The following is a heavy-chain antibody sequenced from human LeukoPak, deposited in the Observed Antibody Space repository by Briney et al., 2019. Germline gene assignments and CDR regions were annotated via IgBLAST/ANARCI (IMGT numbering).Heavy chain of an antibody. V-gene: IGHV3-23*01. CDR1: GFTFSSYA. J-gene: IGHJ3*02. Sequence: GGSLRLSCAASGFTFSSYAMSWVRQAPGKGLEWVSAISGSGGSTYYADSVKGRFTISRENSKNALYLQMNSLRAEDTAVYYCAKHDYGGNWADAFDIWGQGTMVTVSS. CDR2: ISGSGGST. D-gene: IGHD4-23*01. CDR3: AKHDYGGNWADAFDI.